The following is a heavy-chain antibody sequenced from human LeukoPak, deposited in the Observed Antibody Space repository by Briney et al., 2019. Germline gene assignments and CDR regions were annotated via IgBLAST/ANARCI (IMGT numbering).Heavy chain of an antibody. V-gene: IGHV1-24*01. CDR1: GYTLTELS. Sequence: GASVKVSCKVSGYTLTELSIHWVRRAPGKGLEWMGGFDPEDGETIYAQKFQGRVTMTEDTSTDTAYMELSTLRSEDTAVYRCATLSTSYFDSSGYYSTFLDSWGQGTLVTVSS. J-gene: IGHJ4*02. D-gene: IGHD3-22*01. CDR2: FDPEDGET. CDR3: ATLSTSYFDSSGYYSTFLDS.